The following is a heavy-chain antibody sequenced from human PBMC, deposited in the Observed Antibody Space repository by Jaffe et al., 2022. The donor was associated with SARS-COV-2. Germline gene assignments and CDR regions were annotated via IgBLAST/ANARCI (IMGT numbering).Heavy chain of an antibody. Sequence: EVQLVESGGGLVKPGGSLRLSCAASGFTFSSYSMNWVRQAPGKGLEWVSSISSSSSYIYYADSVKGRFTISRDNAKNSLYLQMNSLRAEDTAVYYCASVLEGLRWLGGDAFDIWGQGTMVTVSS. CDR2: ISSSSSYI. D-gene: IGHD4-17*01. CDR1: GFTFSSYS. J-gene: IGHJ3*02. V-gene: IGHV3-21*01. CDR3: ASVLEGLRWLGGDAFDI.